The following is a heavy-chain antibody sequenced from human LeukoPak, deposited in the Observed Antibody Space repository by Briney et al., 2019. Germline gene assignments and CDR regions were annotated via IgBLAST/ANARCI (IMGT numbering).Heavy chain of an antibody. Sequence: PGGSVRLSCTASGFTLSSYEMSWIRQAPGKGLEGGSGIDYSGGSTYYADSVKGRFTISRDNAKNTLFLQMNSLRVEDTAVYYCASGDLYCSGGTCYHYFDYWGQGTLVTVSP. D-gene: IGHD2-15*01. J-gene: IGHJ4*02. CDR3: ASGDLYCSGGTCYHYFDY. CDR1: GFTLSSYE. V-gene: IGHV3-23*01. CDR2: IDYSGGST.